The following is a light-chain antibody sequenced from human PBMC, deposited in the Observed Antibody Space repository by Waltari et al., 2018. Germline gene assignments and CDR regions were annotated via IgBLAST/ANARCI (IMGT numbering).Light chain of an antibody. CDR3: QSYDTRLGAWV. CDR1: SSNIGAGYD. CDR2: GNT. V-gene: IGLV1-40*01. Sequence: QSVLTQPPSVSGAPGQRVTISCTGSSSNIGAGYDVHWYQHLPGTAPKLLIYGNTNRPSGFPDQVSGSKSGTSASLVITGLQAEDEANYYCQSYDTRLGAWVFGGGTKLTVL. J-gene: IGLJ3*02.